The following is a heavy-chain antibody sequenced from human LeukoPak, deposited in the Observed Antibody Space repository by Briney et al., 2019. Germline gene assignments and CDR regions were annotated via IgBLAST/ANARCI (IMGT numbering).Heavy chain of an antibody. J-gene: IGHJ4*02. D-gene: IGHD6-13*01. CDR1: GYTFTSNY. Sequence: ASVKVSCKASGYTFTSNYIHWVRQAPGQGLEWMGMIYPRDGSTSYAQKFQGRVTVTRDTSTSTVHMELSGLRSEGTAVYYCAKGSAGGRPYYFDYWGQGTLVPVSS. CDR3: AKGSAGGRPYYFDY. V-gene: IGHV1-46*01. CDR2: IYPRDGST.